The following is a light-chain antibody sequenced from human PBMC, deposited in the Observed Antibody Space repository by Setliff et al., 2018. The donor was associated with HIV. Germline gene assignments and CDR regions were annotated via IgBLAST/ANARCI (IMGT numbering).Light chain of an antibody. Sequence: QSVLTQPPSVSGTPGQRVTISCTGSNSNIGAGYDVHWYQQLPGTAPKLLIYGDTNRPSGVPDRFSGSKSGTSASLGITGLQAEDEADYCCQSYDESLSGSYVFGTGTKVTVL. CDR2: GDT. CDR1: NSNIGAGYD. J-gene: IGLJ1*01. V-gene: IGLV1-40*01. CDR3: QSYDESLSGSYV.